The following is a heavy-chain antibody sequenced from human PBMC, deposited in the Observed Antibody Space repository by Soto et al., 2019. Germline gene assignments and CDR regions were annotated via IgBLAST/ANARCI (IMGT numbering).Heavy chain of an antibody. D-gene: IGHD3-9*01. CDR3: ARDNEILNGYPDY. CDR2: ISGHNGNT. J-gene: IGHJ4*02. CDR1: GYTFTSYG. V-gene: IGHV1-18*04. Sequence: ASVKVSCKASGYTFTSYGISWVRQAPGQGLEWMGWISGHNGNTKYAQKVQGRVTMTTDTFTSTAYMELRSLRTDDTAFYYCARDNEILNGYPDYWGQGTLVTVSS.